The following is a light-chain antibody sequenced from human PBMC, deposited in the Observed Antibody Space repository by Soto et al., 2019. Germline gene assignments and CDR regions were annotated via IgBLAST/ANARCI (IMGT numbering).Light chain of an antibody. Sequence: DIHMTQSPSTLSASVGDRVTITCRVSQSISVWLAWYQQKPGKVPRLLIYMASTLESGVPSRFSGSGSGTEFTLTISSLQPDDFANYYCQQYNVYPKAFGQGTKVEI. J-gene: IGKJ1*01. CDR1: QSISVW. V-gene: IGKV1-5*03. CDR2: MAS. CDR3: QQYNVYPKA.